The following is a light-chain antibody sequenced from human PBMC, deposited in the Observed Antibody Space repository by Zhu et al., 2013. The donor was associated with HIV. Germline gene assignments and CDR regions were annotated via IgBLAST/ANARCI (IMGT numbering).Light chain of an antibody. J-gene: IGLJ2*01. CDR3: QSYDSTLSGYVV. V-gene: IGLV1-47*01. CDR1: SSNIGTNY. CDR2: GND. Sequence: QSVLTQPPSASGTPGQRVTISCSGSSSNIGTNYVYWYQQLPGTAPKLLIYGNDRRPSGVPDRFSGSKSGTSASLVISGLRSEDEADYYCQSYDSTLSGYVVFGGGTKLTVL.